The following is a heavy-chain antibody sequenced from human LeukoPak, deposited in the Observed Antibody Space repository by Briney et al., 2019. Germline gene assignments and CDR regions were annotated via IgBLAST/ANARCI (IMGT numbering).Heavy chain of an antibody. D-gene: IGHD3-3*01. CDR3: ARVSELGDFWSGYYRNYYYYYMDV. Sequence: PGGSLRLSCAASGFTFSTYWMSWVRQAPGKGLEWVAHIKQDGSEKYYVDSVKGRFTISRDNAKNSLYLQMNSLRAEDTAVYYCARVSELGDFWSGYYRNYYYYYMDVWGKGTTVTVSS. CDR1: GFTFSTYW. V-gene: IGHV3-7*01. CDR2: IKQDGSEK. J-gene: IGHJ6*03.